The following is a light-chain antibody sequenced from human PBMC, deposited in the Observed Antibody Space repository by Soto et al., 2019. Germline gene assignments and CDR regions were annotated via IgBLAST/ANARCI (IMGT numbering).Light chain of an antibody. CDR1: QSVSSSY. CDR3: QKYGSSPYT. J-gene: IGKJ2*01. V-gene: IGKV3-20*01. Sequence: EIVLAQSPGTLSLSPGERATLSCRASQSVSSSYLAWYQQKPGQAPRLLIYGASSRATVIPDRFSGSGSGTDFTLTISRLEPEDFAVYYCQKYGSSPYTFGQGTKLEI. CDR2: GAS.